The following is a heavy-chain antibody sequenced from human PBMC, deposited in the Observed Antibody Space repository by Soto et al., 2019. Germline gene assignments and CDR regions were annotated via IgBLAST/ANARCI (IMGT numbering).Heavy chain of an antibody. J-gene: IGHJ4*02. V-gene: IGHV3-72*01. D-gene: IGHD4-17*01. CDR1: GFTFSDHY. Sequence: GGSLRLSCAVSGFTFSDHYMDWVRQAPGKGLEWLGRSRNKANGYTTIYAASVKDRFTISRDDSKDSLVLQMNSLKTEDTAVYHCARVRTTGAYDLDYWGQGTLITVSS. CDR2: SRNKANGYTT. CDR3: ARVRTTGAYDLDY.